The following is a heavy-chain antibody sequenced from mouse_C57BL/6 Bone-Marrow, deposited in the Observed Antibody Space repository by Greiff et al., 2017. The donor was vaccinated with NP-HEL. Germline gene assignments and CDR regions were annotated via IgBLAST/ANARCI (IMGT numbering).Heavy chain of an antibody. CDR1: GYTFTSYW. D-gene: IGHD1-1*01. V-gene: IGHV1-7*01. CDR2: INPSSGYT. J-gene: IGHJ3*01. CDR3: ARSGNLLRYLFAY. Sequence: VQVVESGAELAKPGASVKLSCKASGYTFTSYWMHWVKQRPGQGLEWIGYINPSSGYTKYNQKFKDKATLTADKSSSTAYMQLSSLTYEDSAVYYCARSGNLLRYLFAYWGQGTLVTVSA.